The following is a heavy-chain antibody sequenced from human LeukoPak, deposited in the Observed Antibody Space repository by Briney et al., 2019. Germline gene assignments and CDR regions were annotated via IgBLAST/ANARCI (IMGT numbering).Heavy chain of an antibody. CDR3: ATDPAAVADGMDV. J-gene: IGHJ6*02. D-gene: IGHD6-19*01. V-gene: IGHV1-24*01. CDR2: FDPEDGET. Sequence: ASVRVSCKVSGYTLTELSMHWVRQAPGKGLEWMGGFDPEDGETIYAQKFQGRVTMTEDTSTDTAYIELSSLRSEDTAVYYCATDPAAVADGMDVWGQGTTVTVSS. CDR1: GYTLTELS.